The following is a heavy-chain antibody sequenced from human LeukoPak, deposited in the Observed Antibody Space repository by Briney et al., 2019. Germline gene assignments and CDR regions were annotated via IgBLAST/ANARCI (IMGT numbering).Heavy chain of an antibody. D-gene: IGHD4-23*01. J-gene: IGHJ3*02. CDR2: ISSSSSYI. Sequence: GGSLRLSCAASGFTFSSYSMNWVRQAPGKGLEWVSSISSSSSYIYYADSVKGRFTISRDNAKNSLYLQMNSLRAEDTAVYYCARDGHDYGGNSDAFDIWGQGTMVTVSS. CDR1: GFTFSSYS. V-gene: IGHV3-21*01. CDR3: ARDGHDYGGNSDAFDI.